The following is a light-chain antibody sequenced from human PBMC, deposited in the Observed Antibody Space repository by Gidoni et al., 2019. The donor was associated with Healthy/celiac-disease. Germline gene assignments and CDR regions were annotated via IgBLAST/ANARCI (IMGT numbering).Light chain of an antibody. CDR1: QSVFYSSNNKND. J-gene: IGKJ2*01. V-gene: IGKV4-1*01. CDR3: QQYYSTPYT. Sequence: DIVMPQSPASLAVSLGERATINCKSSQSVFYSSNNKNDLAWYQQKPGQPPKLLIYWASTRESGVPDRFSGSGSGTDFTLTISSLQAEDVAVYYCQQYYSTPYTFGHGTKLEIK. CDR2: WAS.